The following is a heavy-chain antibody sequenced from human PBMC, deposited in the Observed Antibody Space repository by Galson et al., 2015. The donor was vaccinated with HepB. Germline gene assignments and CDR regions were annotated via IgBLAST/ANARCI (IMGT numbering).Heavy chain of an antibody. CDR3: ARDSGYYDILTGYYKAWGFDY. V-gene: IGHV6-1*01. J-gene: IGHJ4*02. Sequence: CAISGDSVSSNSAAWNWIRQSPSRGLEWLGRTYYRSKWYNDYAVSVKSRITINPDTSKNQFSLRLNSVTPEDTAVYYCARDSGYYDILTGYYKAWGFDYWGQGTLVTVSS. CDR1: GDSVSSNSAA. CDR2: TYYRSKWYN. D-gene: IGHD3-9*01.